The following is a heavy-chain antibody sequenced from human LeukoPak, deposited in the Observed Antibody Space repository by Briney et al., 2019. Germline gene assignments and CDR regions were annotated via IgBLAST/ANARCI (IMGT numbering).Heavy chain of an antibody. J-gene: IGHJ4*02. CDR2: IYYSGST. V-gene: IGHV4-39*01. D-gene: IGHD3-22*01. CDR1: GGSISSSSYY. CDR3: ASGVVVITTRPFDY. Sequence: SETLSLTCTVSGGSISSSSYYWGWIRQPPWKGLEWIGNIYYSGSTYYNPSLKSRVTISVDTSKNQFSLKLSSVTAADTAVYYCASGVVVITTRPFDYWGQGTLVTVSS.